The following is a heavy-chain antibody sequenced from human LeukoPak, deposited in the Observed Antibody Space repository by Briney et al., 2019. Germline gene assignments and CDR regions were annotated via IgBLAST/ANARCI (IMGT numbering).Heavy chain of an antibody. Sequence: PGGSLRLSCAASGFTFSSYWMSWVRQAPGKWLEWVANIKQDGSEKYYVDSVKGRFTISRDNAKNSLYLQMNSLRAEDTAVYYCARDPAPYYYDSSGYYPWGQGTLVTVSS. D-gene: IGHD3-22*01. V-gene: IGHV3-7*01. J-gene: IGHJ5*02. CDR3: ARDPAPYYYDSSGYYP. CDR2: IKQDGSEK. CDR1: GFTFSSYW.